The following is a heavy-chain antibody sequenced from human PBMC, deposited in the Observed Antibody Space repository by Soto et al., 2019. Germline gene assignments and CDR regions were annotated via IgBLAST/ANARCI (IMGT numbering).Heavy chain of an antibody. CDR2: IYYSGST. J-gene: IGHJ4*02. CDR1: GGSISSYY. Sequence: TSETLSLTCTVSGGSISSYYWSWIRQPPGKGLEWIGYIYYSGSTNYNPSLKSRVTISVDTSKNQFSLKLSSVTAADTAVYYCARGEYYYDSSGYYYPFDSWGQGTLVTASS. D-gene: IGHD3-22*01. V-gene: IGHV4-59*01. CDR3: ARGEYYYDSSGYYYPFDS.